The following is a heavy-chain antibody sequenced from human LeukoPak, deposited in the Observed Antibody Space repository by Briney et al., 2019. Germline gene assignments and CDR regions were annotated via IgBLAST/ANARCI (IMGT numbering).Heavy chain of an antibody. V-gene: IGHV3-15*01. D-gene: IGHD2/OR15-2a*01. CDR1: GFTFSNAW. J-gene: IGHJ4*02. CDR2: IKSKTDGETT. CDR3: TTGHVI. Sequence: GGSLRLSCAASGFTFSNAWMSWVRQAPGKGLEWVGRIKSKTDGETTDYAAPVKGRFTISRDDSKNTLYLQMNSLKTEDTAVYYCTTGHVIWGQGTLVTVSS.